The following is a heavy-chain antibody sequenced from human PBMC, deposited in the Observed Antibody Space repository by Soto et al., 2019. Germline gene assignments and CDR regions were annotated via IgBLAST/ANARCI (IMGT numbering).Heavy chain of an antibody. CDR1: GYNFTSTW. Sequence: EVQLVQSGAEVKKPGESLRISCQGSGYNFTSTWITWVRQKPGKGLEWIGRIDPSDSHINYSPSFQGHVSLSTDESVTTAYLQWSGLKASDTAFYYCARLGADNNYYGMDVWGQGTTVTVS. CDR2: IDPSDSHI. CDR3: ARLGADNNYYGMDV. V-gene: IGHV5-10-1*03. D-gene: IGHD3-16*01. J-gene: IGHJ6*02.